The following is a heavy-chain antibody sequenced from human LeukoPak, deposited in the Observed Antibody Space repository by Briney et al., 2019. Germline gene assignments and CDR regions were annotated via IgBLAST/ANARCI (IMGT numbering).Heavy chain of an antibody. CDR1: GGSFSGYY. CDR3: ARVQYSSSVDS. J-gene: IGHJ4*02. CDR2: IYTSGST. D-gene: IGHD6-6*01. Sequence: SETLSLTCAVYGGSFSGYYWSWIRQPAGKGLEWIGRIYTSGSTNYNPSLKSRVTMSVDTSKNQFSLKLSSVTAADTAVYYCARVQYSSSVDSWGQGTLVTVSS. V-gene: IGHV4-59*10.